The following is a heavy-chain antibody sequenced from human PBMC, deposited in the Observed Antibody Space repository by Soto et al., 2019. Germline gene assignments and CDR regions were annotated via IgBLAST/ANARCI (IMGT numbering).Heavy chain of an antibody. Sequence: GGSLRLSCAASGFTVSSNYMSWVRQAPGKGLEWVSVIYSGGSTYYADSVKGRFTISRDNSKNTLYLQMNSLRAEDTAVYYCARDGRIITIFGVDYYYYGMDVWGQGTTVTVSS. CDR2: IYSGGST. J-gene: IGHJ6*02. D-gene: IGHD3-3*01. CDR3: ARDGRIITIFGVDYYYYGMDV. CDR1: GFTVSSNY. V-gene: IGHV3-66*01.